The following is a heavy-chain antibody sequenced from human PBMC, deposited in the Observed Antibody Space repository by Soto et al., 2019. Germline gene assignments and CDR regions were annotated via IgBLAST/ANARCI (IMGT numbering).Heavy chain of an antibody. J-gene: IGHJ2*01. CDR2: IYYSGST. D-gene: IGHD4-17*01. V-gene: IGHV4-39*01. CDR3: ARRVLHYGDSGYFDL. CDR1: GGSISSSSYY. Sequence: QLQLQESGPGLVKPSETLSLTCTVSGGSISSSSYYWGWIRQPPGKGLEWIGSIYYSGSTYYNPSLKSRVTISVDTSKNQFSLKLSSVTAADTAVYFCARRVLHYGDSGYFDLWGRGTLVTVSS.